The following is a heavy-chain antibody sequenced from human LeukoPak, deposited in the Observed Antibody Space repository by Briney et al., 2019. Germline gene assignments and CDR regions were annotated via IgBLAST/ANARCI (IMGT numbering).Heavy chain of an antibody. CDR2: IGTAGDT. CDR1: GFTFSSYD. CDR3: ARALRYFDAPFDY. J-gene: IGHJ4*02. V-gene: IGHV3-13*04. Sequence: GGSLRLSCAASGFTFSSYDMHWVRQATGKGLEWVSAIGTAGDTYYPGSVKGRFTISRENAKNSLCLQMNSLRAGDTAVYYCARALRYFDAPFDYWGQGTLVTVSS. D-gene: IGHD3-9*01.